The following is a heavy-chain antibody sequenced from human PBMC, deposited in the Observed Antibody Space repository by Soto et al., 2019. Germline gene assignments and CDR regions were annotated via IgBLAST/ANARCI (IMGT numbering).Heavy chain of an antibody. CDR2: IIPSLGIA. D-gene: IGHD6-13*01. Sequence: SVKVSCNASGGTFSSYTISWVRQAPVQGLEWIGRIIPSLGIANYAQKFQGRVTITADKSTSTAYMELSSLRSEDTAVYYCARDRKEYSSRWYFIDWGQGTLVTVCS. J-gene: IGHJ4*02. V-gene: IGHV1-69*04. CDR3: ARDRKEYSSRWYFID. CDR1: GGTFSSYT.